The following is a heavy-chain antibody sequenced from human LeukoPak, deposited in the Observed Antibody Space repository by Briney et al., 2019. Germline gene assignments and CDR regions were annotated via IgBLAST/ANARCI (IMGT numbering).Heavy chain of an antibody. V-gene: IGHV3-21*01. Sequence: GGSLRLSCAASGFTLSSYAMSWVRQAPGKGLEWVSSISSSSSYIYYADSVKGRFTISRDNAKNSLYLQMNSLRAEDTAVYYCARAETIQTYFDYWGQGTLVTVSS. CDR3: ARAETIQTYFDY. D-gene: IGHD1-1*01. CDR1: GFTLSSYA. CDR2: ISSSSSYI. J-gene: IGHJ4*02.